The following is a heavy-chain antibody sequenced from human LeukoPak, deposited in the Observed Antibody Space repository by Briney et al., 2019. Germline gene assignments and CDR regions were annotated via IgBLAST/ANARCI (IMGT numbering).Heavy chain of an antibody. J-gene: IGHJ5*02. CDR3: ARDYCSGGSCHYYNWFDP. D-gene: IGHD2-15*01. CDR2: IIPIFGAA. V-gene: IGHV1-69*06. Sequence: ASVKVSCKASGATFSSYAISWVRQAPGQGLEWMGGIIPIFGAANYAQKFQGRVTITADKPTSTAYMELSSLRSEHTAVYYCARDYCSGGSCHYYNWFDPWGQGTLVTVSS. CDR1: GATFSSYA.